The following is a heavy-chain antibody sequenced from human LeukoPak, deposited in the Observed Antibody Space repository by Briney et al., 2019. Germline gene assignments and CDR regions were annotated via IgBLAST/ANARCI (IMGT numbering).Heavy chain of an antibody. J-gene: IGHJ4*02. CDR1: GDSIRIYY. CDR2: IFYSGST. D-gene: IGHD6-19*01. Sequence: SETLSLTCTVSGDSIRIYYWSWIRQPPGKGLDWIGYIFYSGSTNYNPSLKSRVTMSVDTSKSQFSLKLSSVTAADTAIYYCARYNSGWSYFDYWGQGTLVTVSS. V-gene: IGHV4-59*01. CDR3: ARYNSGWSYFDY.